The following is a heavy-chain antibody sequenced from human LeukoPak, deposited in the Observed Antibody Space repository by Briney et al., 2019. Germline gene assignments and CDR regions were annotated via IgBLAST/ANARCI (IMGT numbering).Heavy chain of an antibody. D-gene: IGHD3-3*01. V-gene: IGHV3-7*03. Sequence: PGGSLRLSCEGSAFIFSGHWMNWVRQTPGKGLEWVASIKEDGSERQYVDSVKGRFSISRDNTKGSLFLQLNSLRAEDTAVYYCARAPSGFSNWFDPWGQGTLVTVSS. J-gene: IGHJ5*02. CDR3: ARAPSGFSNWFDP. CDR1: AFIFSGHW. CDR2: IKEDGSER.